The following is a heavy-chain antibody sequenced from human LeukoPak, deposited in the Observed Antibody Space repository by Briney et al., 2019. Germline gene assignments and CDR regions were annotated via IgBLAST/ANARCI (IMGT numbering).Heavy chain of an antibody. V-gene: IGHV1-8*01. D-gene: IGHD3-10*01. CDR2: MNTNNGYK. CDR1: GYTFSTSD. J-gene: IGHJ6*02. Sequence: ASVKVSCKASGYTFSTSDICWVRETSVQGLEWMGCMNTNNGYKGYGEKFQGRVTLTRETSTNTAYMELSGLRSADTAVYYCARWFGGSTEHNGLDVWGQGTTVTVSS. CDR3: ARWFGGSTEHNGLDV.